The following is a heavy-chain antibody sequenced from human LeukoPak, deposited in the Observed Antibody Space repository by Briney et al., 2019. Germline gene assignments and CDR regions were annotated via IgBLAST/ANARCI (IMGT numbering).Heavy chain of an antibody. J-gene: IGHJ4*02. V-gene: IGHV3-7*01. CDR2: IKEDGSDK. Sequence: GGSLRLSCVASVSSGLTRWMNWVRQAPGKGLEWVAIIKEDGSDKYYVDSVKGRFTISRDNAKNSVYLQMNSLRVEDTAVYYCASAAGWEFGYWGEGTLVTASS. CDR1: VSSGLTRW. D-gene: IGHD1-26*01. CDR3: ASAAGWEFGY.